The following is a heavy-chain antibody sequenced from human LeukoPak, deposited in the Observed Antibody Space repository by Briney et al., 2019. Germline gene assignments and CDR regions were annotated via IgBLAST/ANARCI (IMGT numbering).Heavy chain of an antibody. CDR2: IYHSGST. V-gene: IGHV4-34*01. CDR1: GGSFSDYY. J-gene: IGHJ4*02. CDR3: ARDFIGGGRDGYNYGFDY. D-gene: IGHD5-24*01. Sequence: SETLSLTCAVYGGSFSDYYWTWIRQPPGKGLEWIGEIYHSGSTNYNPSLKSRVTISVDTSKNQFSLKLSSVTAADTAVYYCARDFIGGGRDGYNYGFDYWGQGTLVTVSS.